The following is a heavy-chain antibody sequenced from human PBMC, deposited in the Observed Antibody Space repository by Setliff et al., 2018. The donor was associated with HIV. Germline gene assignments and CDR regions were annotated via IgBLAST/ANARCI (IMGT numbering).Heavy chain of an antibody. CDR1: GDSVSSNSAA. D-gene: IGHD1-26*01. CDR3: AKDDGSYWGNYFDS. V-gene: IGHV6-1*01. Sequence: SQTLSLTCAISGDSVSSNSAAWNWIRQSPSRGLEWLGRTYYRSKWYKYYADSVKGRFTISRDNSKNTLYLQMNSLRVEDTALYYCAKDDGSYWGNYFDSWGQGTLVTVSS. J-gene: IGHJ4*02. CDR2: TYYRSKWYK.